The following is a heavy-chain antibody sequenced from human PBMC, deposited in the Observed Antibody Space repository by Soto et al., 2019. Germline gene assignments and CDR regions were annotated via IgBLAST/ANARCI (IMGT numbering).Heavy chain of an antibody. V-gene: IGHV3-23*01. CDR2: MSGSGGGT. Sequence: EVQLLESGGGLVQPGGSLRLSCAASGFTFSSYAMSWVRQAPGKGLEWVSAMSGSGGGTYYADSVKGRFTISRDNSGNTLYLQMNSLRAEDTAVDYCAECMTTATTFPFDLWGQGTMVTVSS. CDR3: AECMTTATTFPFDL. CDR1: GFTFSSYA. J-gene: IGHJ3*01. D-gene: IGHD4-17*01.